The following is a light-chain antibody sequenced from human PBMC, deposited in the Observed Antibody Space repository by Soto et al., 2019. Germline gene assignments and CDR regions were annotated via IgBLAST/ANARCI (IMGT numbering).Light chain of an antibody. Sequence: QSVLTQPASVSGSPGQSITISCTGTSSDVGGYNYVSWYQQHPGKAPKLMIYDVSNRPSGVSNRFSGSKSGKTASLTISGLQAEDEADYYCNSYTSSSTLLFGGGTKVTVL. J-gene: IGLJ2*01. CDR2: DVS. CDR3: NSYTSSSTLL. CDR1: SSDVGGYNY. V-gene: IGLV2-14*01.